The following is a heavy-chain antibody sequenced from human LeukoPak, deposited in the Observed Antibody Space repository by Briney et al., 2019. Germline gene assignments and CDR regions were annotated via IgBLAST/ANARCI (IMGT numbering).Heavy chain of an antibody. J-gene: IGHJ4*02. CDR3: ARGVVVPAVSYYFDY. D-gene: IGHD2-2*01. Sequence: PGGSLRLSCAASGFTFSNTWMNWVRQAPGKGLEWVAVIWYDGSNKYYADSVKGRFTISRDNSKNTLYLQMNSLRAEDTAVYYCARGVVVPAVSYYFDYWGQGTLVTVSS. CDR1: GFTFSNTW. CDR2: IWYDGSNK. V-gene: IGHV3-33*08.